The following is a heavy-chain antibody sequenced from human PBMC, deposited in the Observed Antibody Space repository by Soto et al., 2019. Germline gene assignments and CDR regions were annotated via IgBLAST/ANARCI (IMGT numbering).Heavy chain of an antibody. Sequence: QVQLQQWGAGLLKPSETLSLTCAVYGGSFSGYYWSWIRQPPGKGLEWIGEINHSGSTNYNPSLKPRLTIPVDKSNNQFSLQLSSVTAADTAVYYCARGWSGWRVWLDYWGQGTLVTVSS. V-gene: IGHV4-34*01. CDR3: ARGWSGWRVWLDY. CDR1: GGSFSGYY. D-gene: IGHD6-19*01. J-gene: IGHJ4*02. CDR2: INHSGST.